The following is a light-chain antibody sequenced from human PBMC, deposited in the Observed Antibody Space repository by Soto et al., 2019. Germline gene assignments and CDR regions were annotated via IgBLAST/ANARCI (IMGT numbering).Light chain of an antibody. CDR1: SGHSSYT. V-gene: IGLV4-69*02. J-gene: IGLJ2*01. Sequence: QSVLTQSPSASASLGASVRLTCTLSSGHSSYTIAWHQQQSEKGPRYLMNLHSDGSHSKGDGVPDRFSGSSSGAERYLTISSLQSEDEADYYYQTWGTGIQVFGGGTKVTVL. CDR2: LHSDGSH. CDR3: QTWGTGIQV.